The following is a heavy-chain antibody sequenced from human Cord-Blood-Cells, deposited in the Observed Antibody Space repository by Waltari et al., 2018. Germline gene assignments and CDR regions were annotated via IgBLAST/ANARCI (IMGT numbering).Heavy chain of an antibody. CDR3: ARGRIFGVVIEGWFDP. CDR2: IYYSGST. D-gene: IGHD3-3*01. Sequence: QLQLQESGPGLVKPSETLYLTCPVSGGSLSSSSHYWGWIRQPPGKGLEWIGSIYYSGSTYYNPSLKSRVTISVDTSKNQFSLKLSSVTAADTAVYYCARGRIFGVVIEGWFDPWGQGTLVTVSS. J-gene: IGHJ5*02. V-gene: IGHV4-39*01. CDR1: GGSLSSSSHY.